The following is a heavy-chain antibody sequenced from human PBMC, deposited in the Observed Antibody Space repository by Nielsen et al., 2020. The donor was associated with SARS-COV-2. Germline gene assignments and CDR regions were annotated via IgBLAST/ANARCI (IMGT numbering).Heavy chain of an antibody. Sequence: GESLKISCAASGFTLSSYWMSWVRQAPGKGLEWVANIKEDGSEKYYVDSVKGRFTISRDNAKNSLYLQMNSLRAEDTAVYYCARFRDWGSSLDYWGQGTLVTVSS. V-gene: IGHV3-7*03. CDR1: GFTLSSYW. D-gene: IGHD7-27*01. J-gene: IGHJ4*02. CDR2: IKEDGSEK. CDR3: ARFRDWGSSLDY.